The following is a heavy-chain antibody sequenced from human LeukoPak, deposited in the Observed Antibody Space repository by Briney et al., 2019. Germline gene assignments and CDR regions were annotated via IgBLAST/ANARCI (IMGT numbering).Heavy chain of an antibody. CDR3: AKPGGRVGETLNGIDY. CDR1: GFAFSSYA. J-gene: IGHJ4*02. CDR2: ISSRGDGT. D-gene: IGHD1-20*01. Sequence: PGGSLRLSCAASGFAFSSYAMTWVRQAPGKGLEWVSVISSRGDGTHYADSVKGRFSISRNNSKNTMYLQMNSLRVEDTALYYCAKPGGRVGETLNGIDYWGQGTLVTVS. V-gene: IGHV3-23*01.